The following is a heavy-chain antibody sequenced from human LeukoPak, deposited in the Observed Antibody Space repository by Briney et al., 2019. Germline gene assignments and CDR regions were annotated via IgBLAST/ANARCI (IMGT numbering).Heavy chain of an antibody. CDR1: GFTFSSYA. Sequence: GGSLRLSCEASGFTFSSYAMHWVRQAPGKGLEWVAVISYDGSNKYYADSVKGRFTISRDNSKNTLYLQMNSLRAEDTAVYYCARGVGQLVRTCYNYWGQGALVSVSS. CDR3: ARGVGQLVRTCYNY. J-gene: IGHJ4*02. CDR2: ISYDGSNK. D-gene: IGHD6-6*01. V-gene: IGHV3-30-3*01.